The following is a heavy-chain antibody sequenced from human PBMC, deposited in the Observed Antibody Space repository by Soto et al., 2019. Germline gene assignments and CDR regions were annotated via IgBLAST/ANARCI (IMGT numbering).Heavy chain of an antibody. Sequence: SETLSLTCSVSGGSLSNNYWSWIRQPPGKRLEWIGYIYFSGGTNSSPSLKSRVTISVDTSKNQFSLKLSSVTAADTAVYFCARGGTAKFDYWGQGVLVTVSS. V-gene: IGHV4-59*01. CDR3: ARGGTAKFDY. J-gene: IGHJ4*02. CDR1: GGSLSNNY. CDR2: IYFSGGT. D-gene: IGHD1-1*01.